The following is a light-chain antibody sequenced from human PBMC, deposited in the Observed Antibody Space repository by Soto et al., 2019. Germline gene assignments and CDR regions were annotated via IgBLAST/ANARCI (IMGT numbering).Light chain of an antibody. Sequence: EIALTQSPGTLSLSPGERATLSCRASQSISSNDLAWYHQRPGQAPRLLIYGASSRATCNPDRFSGSGSGTDFTLSISRLEPEDFAVYYCQQYSGSPLHTFGQGTKVEIK. V-gene: IGKV3-20*01. CDR2: GAS. CDR1: QSISSND. J-gene: IGKJ2*01. CDR3: QQYSGSPLHT.